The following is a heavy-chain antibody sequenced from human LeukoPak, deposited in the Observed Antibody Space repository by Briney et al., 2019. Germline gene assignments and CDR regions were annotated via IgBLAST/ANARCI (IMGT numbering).Heavy chain of an antibody. CDR2: IYSAGNT. CDR1: GFTVDSNY. D-gene: IGHD3-10*01. Sequence: GGSLRLSCAASGFTVDSNYMNWGRQAPGKGLEWVSVIYSAGNTYYADSVKGRFTISRDNSKNTLCLQMNSLRTEDTAVYYCARGGGYYGIDYWGQGTLVTVSS. CDR3: ARGGGYYGIDY. J-gene: IGHJ4*02. V-gene: IGHV3-66*02.